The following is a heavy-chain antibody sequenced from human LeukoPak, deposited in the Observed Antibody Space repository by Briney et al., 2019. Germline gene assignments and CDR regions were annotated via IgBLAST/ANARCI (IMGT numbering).Heavy chain of an antibody. CDR1: GGSISSYY. CDR2: IYYSGST. D-gene: IGHD3-10*01. CDR3: ARSGDRALKGNWFDP. Sequence: ASETLSLTCTVSGGSISSYYWSWIRQPPGKGLEWIGYIYYSGSTNYSPSLKSRVTISVDTSKNQFSLKLSSVTAADTAVYYCARSGDRALKGNWFDPWGQGTLVTVSS. J-gene: IGHJ5*02. V-gene: IGHV4-59*08.